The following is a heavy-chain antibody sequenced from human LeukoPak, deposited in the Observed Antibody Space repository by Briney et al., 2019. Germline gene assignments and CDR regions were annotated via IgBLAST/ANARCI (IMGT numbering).Heavy chain of an antibody. D-gene: IGHD3-22*01. CDR3: ATIDGHYDSSGY. CDR2: IKPSSGGT. J-gene: IGHJ4*02. CDR1: GYTFTGYY. V-gene: IGHV1-2*02. Sequence: ASVKVTCKASGYTFTGYYIHWVRQTPGQGLEWMGWIKPSSGGTNYAQKFQGRVTMTEDTSTDTAYMELSSLRSEDTAVYYCATIDGHYDSSGYWGQGTLVTVSS.